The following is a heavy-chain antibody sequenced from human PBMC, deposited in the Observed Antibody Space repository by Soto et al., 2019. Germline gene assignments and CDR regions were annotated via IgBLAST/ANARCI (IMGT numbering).Heavy chain of an antibody. CDR1: GFTFSSYA. Sequence: HPGGSLRLSCAASGFTFSSYAMHWVRQAPGKGLEWVAVISYDGSNKYYADSVKGRFTISRDNSKNTLYLQMNSLRAEDTAVYYCARGTGQYDILTGYHNWFDPWGQGTLVTVSS. J-gene: IGHJ5*02. D-gene: IGHD3-9*01. CDR3: ARGTGQYDILTGYHNWFDP. V-gene: IGHV3-30-3*01. CDR2: ISYDGSNK.